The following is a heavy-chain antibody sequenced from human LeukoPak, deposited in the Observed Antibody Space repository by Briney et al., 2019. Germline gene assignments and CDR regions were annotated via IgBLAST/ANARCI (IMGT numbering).Heavy chain of an antibody. V-gene: IGHV1-8*03. Sequence: ASVKVSRKASGYTFTSYDINWVRQATGQGLEWMGWMNPNSGNTGYAQKFQGRVTITGNTSISTAYMELSSLRSEDTAVYYCARGRGYTLGWFDPWCQGSLVTVSS. CDR1: GYTFTSYD. CDR3: ARGRGYTLGWFDP. D-gene: IGHD3-22*01. J-gene: IGHJ5*02. CDR2: MNPNSGNT.